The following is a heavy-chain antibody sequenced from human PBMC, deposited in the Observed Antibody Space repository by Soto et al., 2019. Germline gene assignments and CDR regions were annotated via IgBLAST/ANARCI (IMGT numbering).Heavy chain of an antibody. J-gene: IGHJ5*02. Sequence: GGSLRLSCAASGFTFSDYYMSWIRQAPGKGLEWVSYISSSGSTIYYPDSVKGRFTISRNNAKNSLYVQMNSLRAEDTAVYYCSRVPYYDFWSCYYQCWFDPWGQGTLVTVSS. CDR3: SRVPYYDFWSCYYQCWFDP. CDR1: GFTFSDYY. V-gene: IGHV3-11*01. D-gene: IGHD3-3*01. CDR2: ISSSGSTI.